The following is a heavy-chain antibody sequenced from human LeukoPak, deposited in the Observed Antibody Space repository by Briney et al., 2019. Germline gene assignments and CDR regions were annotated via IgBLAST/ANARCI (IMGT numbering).Heavy chain of an antibody. D-gene: IGHD3-9*01. Sequence: ASVKVSCKASSRISWVRQAPGQGLEWLAWIGTYEGDTYYAQKLQRRATVTTARSTSTAHMELSTLTSDDTAVYCCTRDLWNFEDSDGYNKYFDSWGQGTLITVSS. V-gene: IGHV1-18*01. CDR2: IGTYEGDT. CDR1: SR. J-gene: IGHJ4*02. CDR3: TRDLWNFEDSDGYNKYFDS.